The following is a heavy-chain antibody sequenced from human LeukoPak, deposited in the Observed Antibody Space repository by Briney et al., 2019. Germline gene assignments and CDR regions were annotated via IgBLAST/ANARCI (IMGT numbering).Heavy chain of an antibody. V-gene: IGHV4-59*01. J-gene: IGHJ3*02. D-gene: IGHD2-15*01. CDR2: IYYSGST. CDR1: GGSISSYY. Sequence: PSETLSLTCTVSGGSISSYYWSWIRQPPGKGLEWIGYIYYSGSTNYNPSLKSRVTISVDTSKNQFSLKLSSVTAADTAVYYCAREGNCSGGSCYSGSAFDIWGQGTMVTVSS. CDR3: AREGNCSGGSCYSGSAFDI.